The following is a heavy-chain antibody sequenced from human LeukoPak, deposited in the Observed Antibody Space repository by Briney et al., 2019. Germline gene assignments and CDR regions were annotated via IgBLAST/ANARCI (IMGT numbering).Heavy chain of an antibody. CDR3: SRSQFDY. V-gene: IGHV3-74*03. J-gene: IGHJ4*02. Sequence: PGGSLRLSCEPSGFPFSSYWVLWVRQAPGKGLVWVSRISGDGTIKTYADFVRGRFTISRDNTKNILYLQMNSLKVEDTATYFCSRSQFDYWGQGVLVTVSP. CDR2: ISGDGTIK. CDR1: GFPFSSYW.